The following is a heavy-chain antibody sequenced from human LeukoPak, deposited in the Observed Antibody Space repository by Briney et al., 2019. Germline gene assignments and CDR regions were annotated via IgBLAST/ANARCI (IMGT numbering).Heavy chain of an antibody. CDR2: IYYSGST. D-gene: IGHD3-10*01. J-gene: IGHJ4*02. CDR3: ASSYGSGSYYGGAFDY. Sequence: SETLSLTCTVSGGSISSYYWSWIRQPPGKGLEWIGYIYYSGSTNYNPSLKSRVTISVDTSKNQFSLKLSSMTAADTAVYYCASSYGSGSYYGGAFDYWGQGTLVTVSS. V-gene: IGHV4-59*01. CDR1: GGSISSYY.